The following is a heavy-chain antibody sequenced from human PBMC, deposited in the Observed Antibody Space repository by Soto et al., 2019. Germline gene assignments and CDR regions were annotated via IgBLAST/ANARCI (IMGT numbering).Heavy chain of an antibody. CDR1: GGSFSGYY. D-gene: IGHD3-10*01. V-gene: IGHV4-34*01. CDR2: INHSGST. Sequence: QVQLQQWGAGLLKPSETLSLTCAVYGGSFSGYYWSWIRQPPGKGLEWIGEINHSGSTNYNPSLKSRVTISVDTSKNQFSLKLSSVTAADTAVYYCARGGPFPMVRGVPPYYYYYYGMDVWGQLTTVTVSS. J-gene: IGHJ6*02. CDR3: ARGGPFPMVRGVPPYYYYYYGMDV.